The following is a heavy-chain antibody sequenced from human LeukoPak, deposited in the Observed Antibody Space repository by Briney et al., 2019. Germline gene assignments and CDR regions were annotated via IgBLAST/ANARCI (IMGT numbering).Heavy chain of an antibody. Sequence: SGGSLRLSCAASGFTFSSYEMNWVRQAPGKGLEWVSYISSSGSTIYYADSVKGRFTISRDNAKNSLYLQMNSLRAEDTAVYYCARGFGVAYYYYSMDVWGKGTTVTISS. CDR1: GFTFSSYE. CDR3: ARGFGVAYYYYSMDV. J-gene: IGHJ6*03. V-gene: IGHV3-48*03. CDR2: ISSSGSTI. D-gene: IGHD3-3*01.